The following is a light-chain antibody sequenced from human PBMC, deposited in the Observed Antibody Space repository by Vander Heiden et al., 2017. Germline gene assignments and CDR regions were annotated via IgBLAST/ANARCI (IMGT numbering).Light chain of an antibody. V-gene: IGLV2-14*02. CDR1: SGDIGTYVL. CDR2: DTS. Sequence: SLSGSPGQAITISCSATSGDIGTYVLVSWYPHRPDKAPRLIIYDTSQPPSCVSDRFSGSKSGNAASLSIFGLQAEAEGIYFCSSITAATTFFFGGGTKVTVL. CDR3: SSITAATTFF. J-gene: IGLJ2*01.